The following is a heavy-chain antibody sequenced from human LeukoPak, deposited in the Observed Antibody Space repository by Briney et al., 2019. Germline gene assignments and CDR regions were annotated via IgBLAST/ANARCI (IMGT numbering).Heavy chain of an antibody. CDR3: AKGMYYFDY. CDR1: GFTFTNYD. V-gene: IGHV3-23*01. CDR2: ISGSGGST. J-gene: IGHJ4*02. Sequence: SGGSLRLSCAASGFTFTNYDMSWVRQAPGKGLEWVSAISGSGGSTYYADSVKGRFTISRDNSKNTLYLQMNSLRAEDTAVYYCAKGMYYFDYWGQGTLVTVSS.